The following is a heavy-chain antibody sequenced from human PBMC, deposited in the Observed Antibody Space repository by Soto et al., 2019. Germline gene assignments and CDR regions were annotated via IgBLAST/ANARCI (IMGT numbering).Heavy chain of an antibody. D-gene: IGHD3-10*01. Sequence: PGGSLRLSCAASGFTFNNFAMSWVRQAPGKGLEWVSTISGSGDSTYYADSVKGRFTFSRDNSENTLSLQMNSLRAEDTAVYYCAKDRVNYYGSGSYYTRNYYYYMDVWGKGTTVTVSS. CDR1: GFTFNNFA. V-gene: IGHV3-23*01. J-gene: IGHJ6*03. CDR2: ISGSGDST. CDR3: AKDRVNYYGSGSYYTRNYYYYMDV.